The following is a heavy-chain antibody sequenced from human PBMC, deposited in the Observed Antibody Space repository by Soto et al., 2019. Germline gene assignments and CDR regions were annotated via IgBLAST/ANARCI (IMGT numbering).Heavy chain of an antibody. D-gene: IGHD1-20*01. Sequence: QITLKESGPTLVKPTQTLTLTCTFSGFSLNSRGVGVGWIRQPPGKALEWLALIYWDEDKHFSPSLKSRLTPTTDTSKNQVVLTMTHMDPVDTGTYYWAHLGIIGMTSWFDPWGQGTLVTVSS. J-gene: IGHJ5*02. V-gene: IGHV2-5*02. CDR2: IYWDEDK. CDR3: AHLGIIGMTSWFDP. CDR1: GFSLNSRGVG.